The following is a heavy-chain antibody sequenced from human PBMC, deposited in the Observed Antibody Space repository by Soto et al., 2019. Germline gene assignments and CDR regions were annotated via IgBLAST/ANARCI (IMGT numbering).Heavy chain of an antibody. D-gene: IGHD5-18*01. Sequence: GGSLRLSCAASGFTFSNYAIHWVRQAPGKGLEWVAVLSYDGNNIHYADSVKGRFTVSRDNSKNTLFLQMNRLRTEDTALYYCAREPIGDAAMVTNYFDYWGQGTLVTVS. CDR3: AREPIGDAAMVTNYFDY. J-gene: IGHJ4*02. CDR1: GFTFSNYA. V-gene: IGHV3-30-3*01. CDR2: LSYDGNNI.